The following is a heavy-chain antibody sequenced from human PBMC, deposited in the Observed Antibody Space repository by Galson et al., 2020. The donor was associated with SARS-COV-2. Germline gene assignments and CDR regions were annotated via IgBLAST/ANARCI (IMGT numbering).Heavy chain of an antibody. CDR3: AGGLDGRLEGWFDP. Sequence: ETSETLSLTCTVSGCSISSGGYYWSWIRQHPGKGLEWIGYIYYSGSTYYNPSLKSRVTISVDTSKNQFSLKLSSVTAADTAVYYCAGGLDGRLEGWFDPWGQGTLVTVSS. J-gene: IGHJ5*02. CDR1: GCSISSGGYY. D-gene: IGHD6-19*01. CDR2: IYYSGST. V-gene: IGHV4-31*03.